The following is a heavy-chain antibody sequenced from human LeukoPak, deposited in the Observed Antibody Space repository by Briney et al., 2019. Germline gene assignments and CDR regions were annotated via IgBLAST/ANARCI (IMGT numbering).Heavy chain of an antibody. CDR1: GGTFSSYA. Sequence: SVKVSCKASGGTFSSYAISWVRQAPGQGLEWMGGIIPIFGTANYAQKFQGRVTMTRDTSTSTVYMELSSLRSEDTAVYYCARGNDYSDINWFDPWGQGTLVTVSS. CDR3: ARGNDYSDINWFDP. V-gene: IGHV1-69*05. CDR2: IIPIFGTA. J-gene: IGHJ5*02. D-gene: IGHD4-17*01.